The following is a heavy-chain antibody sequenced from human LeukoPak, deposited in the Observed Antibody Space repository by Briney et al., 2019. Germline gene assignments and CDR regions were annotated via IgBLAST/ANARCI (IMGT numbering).Heavy chain of an antibody. CDR2: IHYTGAT. J-gene: IGHJ4*02. CDR1: GGSISSGDYY. V-gene: IGHV4-61*08. CDR3: ARGNILSGYCFDF. Sequence: SETLSLTCTVSGGSISSGDYYWSWIRQPPGKGLEWVGEIHYTGATSYNPSLKSRATISIDTSKNQVSLKLSSVTAADTAVYYCARGNILSGYCFDFWGQGAPVTVSS. D-gene: IGHD3-9*01.